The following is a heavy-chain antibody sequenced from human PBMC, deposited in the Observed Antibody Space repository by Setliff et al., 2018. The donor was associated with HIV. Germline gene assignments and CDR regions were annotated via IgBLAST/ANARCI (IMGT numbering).Heavy chain of an antibody. D-gene: IGHD2-2*01. J-gene: IGHJ6*02. V-gene: IGHV4-34*01. CDR1: GGSFSGYY. Sequence: SQTLSLTCAVYGGSFSGYYWSWIRQPPGKGLEWIGEIIHTGSTNYNPSLKSRVTISVDTSKNQFSLRLSSVTAADTAVYYCARGRSCSSSSCYLVYYYYYGMDVWGHGSTVTVSS. CDR3: ARGRSCSSSSCYLVYYYYYGMDV. CDR2: IIHTGST.